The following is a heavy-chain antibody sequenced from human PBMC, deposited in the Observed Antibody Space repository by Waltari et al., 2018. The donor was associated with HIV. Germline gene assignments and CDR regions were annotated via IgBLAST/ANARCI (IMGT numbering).Heavy chain of an antibody. J-gene: IGHJ4*02. CDR3: ARADDYGDYYFDY. CDR2: ISGSGGST. V-gene: IGHV3-23*01. Sequence: EVQLLESGGGLVQPGGSLRLSCSASGFTFSSYSMSWVRQAPGKGLEWVSAISGSGGSTYYADSVKGRFTISRDNSKNTLYLQMNSLRAEDTAVYYCARADDYGDYYFDYWGQGTLVTVSS. D-gene: IGHD4-17*01. CDR1: GFTFSSYS.